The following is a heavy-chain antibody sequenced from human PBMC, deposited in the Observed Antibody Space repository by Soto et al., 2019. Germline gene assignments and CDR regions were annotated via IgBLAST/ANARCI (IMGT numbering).Heavy chain of an antibody. CDR3: ARAPPGDTDYYYYYYMDV. V-gene: IGHV6-1*01. D-gene: IGHD5-18*01. J-gene: IGHJ6*03. Sequence: SQTLSLTCAISGDSVSSNSAAWNWIRQSPSRGLEWLGRTYYRSKWYNDYAVSVKSRITINPDTSKNQFSLQLNSVTPEDTAVYYCARAPPGDTDYYYYYYMDVWGKGTTVTVSS. CDR1: GDSVSSNSAA. CDR2: TYYRSKWYN.